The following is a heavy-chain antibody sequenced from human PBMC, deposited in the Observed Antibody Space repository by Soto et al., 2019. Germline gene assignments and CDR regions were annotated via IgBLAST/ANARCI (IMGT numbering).Heavy chain of an antibody. V-gene: IGHV3-13*01. D-gene: IGHD3-3*01. CDR3: ARAFHYDFWSGPQSRDDAFDI. CDR2: IGTAGDT. CDR1: GFTFSSYD. Sequence: GGSLRLSCAASGFTFSSYDMHWVRQATGKGLEWVSAIGTAGDTYYPGSVKGRFTISRENAKNSLYLQMNSLRAGDTAVYYCARAFHYDFWSGPQSRDDAFDIWGQGTMVTVSS. J-gene: IGHJ3*02.